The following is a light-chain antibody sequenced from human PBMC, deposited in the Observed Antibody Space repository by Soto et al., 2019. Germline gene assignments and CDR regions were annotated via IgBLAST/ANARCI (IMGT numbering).Light chain of an antibody. V-gene: IGLV2-23*02. Sequence: QSVLTQPASVSGSPRQSITISCTGTNSDVGSYNLVSWFQQHPGKAPKLVIYEVTKRPSGVSDRFSGSKSGNTASLTISGLQAEDEADYYCFSYEGDSVYVFGTGTNVTLL. CDR3: FSYEGDSVYV. CDR1: NSDVGSYNL. J-gene: IGLJ1*01. CDR2: EVT.